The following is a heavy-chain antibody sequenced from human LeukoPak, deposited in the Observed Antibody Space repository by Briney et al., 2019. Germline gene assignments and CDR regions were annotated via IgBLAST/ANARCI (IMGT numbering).Heavy chain of an antibody. J-gene: IGHJ3*01. D-gene: IGHD6-13*01. V-gene: IGHV4-4*07. Sequence: SETLSLTCSVSGGSISSYYWSWSRQPAGKGLEWIGRVHTSGRTNYNPSLKSRLTMPIDTSKKQFSLNLTSVTAADTAVYYCARVGAGGPRRAFDGWGQGTMVTVSS. CDR1: GGSISSYY. CDR3: ARVGAGGPRRAFDG. CDR2: VHTSGRT.